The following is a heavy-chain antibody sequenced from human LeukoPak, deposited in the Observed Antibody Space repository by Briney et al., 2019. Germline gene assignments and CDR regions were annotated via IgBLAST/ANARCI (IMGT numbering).Heavy chain of an antibody. D-gene: IGHD3-10*01. Sequence: SETLSLTCTVSGGSISSGSYYWSWIRQPAGKGLEWIGRIYTSGSTNYNPSLKSRVTISVDTSKNQFSLKLSSVTAADTAVYYCARVRGSGSSKPPFDYWGQGTLVTVSS. CDR3: ARVRGSGSSKPPFDY. J-gene: IGHJ4*02. CDR2: IYTSGST. V-gene: IGHV4-61*02. CDR1: GGSISSGSYY.